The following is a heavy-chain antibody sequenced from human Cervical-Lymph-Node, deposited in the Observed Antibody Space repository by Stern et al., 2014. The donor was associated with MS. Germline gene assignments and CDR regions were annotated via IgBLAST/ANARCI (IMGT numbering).Heavy chain of an antibody. V-gene: IGHV4-4*07. CDR3: ARGTRTTATKGLVGLDV. J-gene: IGHJ6*02. D-gene: IGHD4-17*01. CDR2: IYSAVYT. CDR1: GGSTSGYY. Sequence: VQLEESGPGLVKPSETLSLTCTVSGGSTSGYYWSWIRQPAGKGLEWIGRIYSAVYTYYSPSLKGRVTMSIDTSTRQFSLNLNSVTAADTAVYYCARGTRTTATKGLVGLDVWGQGTTVIVSS.